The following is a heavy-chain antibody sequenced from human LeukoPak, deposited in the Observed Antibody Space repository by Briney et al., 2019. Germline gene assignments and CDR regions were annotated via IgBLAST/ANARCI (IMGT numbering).Heavy chain of an antibody. D-gene: IGHD3-22*01. CDR1: GYSFTSYR. V-gene: IGHV5-10-1*01. CDR2: IDPSESYT. Sequence: GESLKISCKGAGYSFTSYRISWVRQMPGKGLEWMGRIDPSESYTNYSPSFQGHVTISGDKSISTAYLQWSSLKASDTARYYCARGSYDSSGHNDYWGQGTLVTVSS. CDR3: ARGSYDSSGHNDY. J-gene: IGHJ4*02.